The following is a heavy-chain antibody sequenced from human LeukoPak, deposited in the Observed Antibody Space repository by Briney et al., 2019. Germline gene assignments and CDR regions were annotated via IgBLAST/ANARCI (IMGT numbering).Heavy chain of an antibody. Sequence: PGGSLRLSCTASGFTFSSYAMTWVRQAPGKGLEWVSSISSSSSYIYYADSVKGRFTISRDNAKNSLYLQMNSLRAEDTAVYYCARDNHYYDSSGYYDYFDYWGQGTLVTVSS. J-gene: IGHJ4*02. CDR2: ISSSSSYI. CDR3: ARDNHYYDSSGYYDYFDY. D-gene: IGHD3-22*01. CDR1: GFTFSSYA. V-gene: IGHV3-21*01.